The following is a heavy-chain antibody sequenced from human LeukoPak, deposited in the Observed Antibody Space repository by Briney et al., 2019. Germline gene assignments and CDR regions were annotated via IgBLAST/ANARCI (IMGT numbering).Heavy chain of an antibody. J-gene: IGHJ4*02. V-gene: IGHV1-69*05. CDR1: GGTFSSYA. D-gene: IGHD3-10*01. CDR2: IIPIFGTA. CDR3: ARRTYKDVFSGYFDY. Sequence: GASVKVSCKASGGTFSSYAISWVRQAPGQGLEWMGGIIPIFGTANYAQKFQGRVTITTDESTSTAYMELSSLRSEDTAVYYCARRTYKDVFSGYFDYWGQGTLVTVSS.